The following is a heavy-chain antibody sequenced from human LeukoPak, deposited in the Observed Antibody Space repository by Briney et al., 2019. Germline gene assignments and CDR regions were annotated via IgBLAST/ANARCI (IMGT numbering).Heavy chain of an antibody. CDR1: GYTLTELS. CDR3: AADGGGLSSVVTPRSSPFDY. D-gene: IGHD4-23*01. CDR2: FDPADGET. J-gene: IGHJ4*02. V-gene: IGHV1-24*01. Sequence: ASVKVSCKVSGYTLTELSMHWVRQAPGKGLVWMGGFDPADGETVYAHKFQGRLTMTEDTSTNTAYMELTSLRSEDTAVYYCAADGGGLSSVVTPRSSPFDYWGQGTLVTVSS.